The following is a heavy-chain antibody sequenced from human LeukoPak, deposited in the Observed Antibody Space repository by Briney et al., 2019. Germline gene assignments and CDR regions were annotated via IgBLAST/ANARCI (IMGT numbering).Heavy chain of an antibody. D-gene: IGHD2-15*01. V-gene: IGHV4-34*01. CDR1: GGSFSGYY. Sequence: SETLSLTCAVYGGSFSGYYWSWIRQPPGKGLEWIWEINHSGSTNYNPSLKSRVTISVDTSKNQFPLKLSSVTAADTAVYYCARTPYLCSGGSCYSGYFDYWGQGTLVTVSS. CDR3: ARTPYLCSGGSCYSGYFDY. CDR2: INHSGST. J-gene: IGHJ4*02.